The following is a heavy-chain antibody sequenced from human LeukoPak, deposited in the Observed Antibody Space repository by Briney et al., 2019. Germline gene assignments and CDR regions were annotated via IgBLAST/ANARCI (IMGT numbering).Heavy chain of an antibody. V-gene: IGHV4-59*02. D-gene: IGHD2/OR15-2a*01. CDR1: GASVSSSH. Sequence: SSETLSLTCVVSGASVSSSHWNWIRQLPGKGLEWIGCLSYTGKTDYNPSLTSRVTISLDASKNQVSLKLRSLTAADTAVYYCSEGYFELFDHWGQGTLSPSPQ. CDR2: LSYTGKT. CDR3: SEGYFELFDH. J-gene: IGHJ4*02.